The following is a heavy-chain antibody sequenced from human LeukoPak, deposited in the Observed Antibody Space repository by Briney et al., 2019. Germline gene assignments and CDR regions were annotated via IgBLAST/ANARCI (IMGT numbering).Heavy chain of an antibody. CDR3: ATDGTRGMFDY. V-gene: IGHV1-24*01. Sequence: ASVTVSFTVSGYTLTELSMHWVRQAPGKGLEWMGGFDPEDGETIYAQKFQGRVTMTEDTSTDTAYMELSSLRSEDTAVYYCATDGTRGMFDYWGQGTLVTVSS. CDR1: GYTLTELS. D-gene: IGHD6-13*01. J-gene: IGHJ4*02. CDR2: FDPEDGET.